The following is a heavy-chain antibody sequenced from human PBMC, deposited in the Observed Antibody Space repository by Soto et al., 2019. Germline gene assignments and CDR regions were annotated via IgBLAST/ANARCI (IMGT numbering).Heavy chain of an antibody. J-gene: IGHJ4*02. CDR1: GGSFSGYY. D-gene: IGHD3-10*01. CDR2: INHRGYT. Sequence: QVQLQQWGAGLLKPSETLSLTCAVYGGSFSGYYWSWIRQSPGKGLEWIGEINHRGYTKYNPSLKSRVTISVDTPQNQVSLTVSSVTAADTAVYYCARGRSVSGGFEDLDSWGQGTLVTVSS. CDR3: ARGRSVSGGFEDLDS. V-gene: IGHV4-34*01.